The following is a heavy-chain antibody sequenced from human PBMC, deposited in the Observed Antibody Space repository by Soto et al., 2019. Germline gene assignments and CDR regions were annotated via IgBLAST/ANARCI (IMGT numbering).Heavy chain of an antibody. D-gene: IGHD2-15*01. CDR1: GGSISSSSYY. CDR3: ARQGNCSGGSCKLLGY. V-gene: IGHV4-39*01. J-gene: IGHJ4*02. Sequence: QLQLQESGPGLVKPSETLSLTCTVSGGSISSSSYYWGWIRQPPGKGLEWIGSIYYSGSTYYNPSLKSRVTISXATXKXLFSLKLSSVTAADTAVYYCARQGNCSGGSCKLLGYWGQGTLVTVSS. CDR2: IYYSGST.